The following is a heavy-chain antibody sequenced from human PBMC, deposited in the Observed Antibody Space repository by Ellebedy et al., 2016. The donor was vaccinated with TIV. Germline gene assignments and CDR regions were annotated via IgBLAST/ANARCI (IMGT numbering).Heavy chain of an antibody. J-gene: IGHJ4*02. D-gene: IGHD4-23*01. V-gene: IGHV3-23*01. Sequence: GESLKISCVASGFTFSNYAMGWVRQAPGKGLDWVSAIIGVGSSTTHYADSVKGRFFISRDNSKNTLYLQMNSLRAEDTAVYCCARDFRWAFDHWGQGALVTVSS. CDR2: IIGVGSSTT. CDR3: ARDFRWAFDH. CDR1: GFTFSNYA.